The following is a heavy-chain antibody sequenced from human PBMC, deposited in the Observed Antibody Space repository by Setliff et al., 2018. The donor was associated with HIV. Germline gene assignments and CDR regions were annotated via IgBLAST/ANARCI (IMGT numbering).Heavy chain of an antibody. D-gene: IGHD3-16*01. V-gene: IGHV4-38-2*01. J-gene: IGHJ6*03. CDR1: GYSISSGYY. CDR3: ARVSYDYASYYMDV. Sequence: SETLSLTCAVSGYSISSGYYWGWIRQPPGKGLEWIGTIYQSGSTYYNPSLKSRVTTSLDTSKNQFSLKLSSVTAADTAAYYCARVSYDYASYYMDVWGKGTTVTVSS. CDR2: IYQSGST.